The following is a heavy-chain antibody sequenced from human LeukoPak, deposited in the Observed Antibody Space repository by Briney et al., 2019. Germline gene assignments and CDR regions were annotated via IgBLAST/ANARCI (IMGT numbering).Heavy chain of an antibody. J-gene: IGHJ4*02. V-gene: IGHV4-39*01. CDR2: IYYSGST. CDR1: GGSITSSSYY. Sequence: SETLSLSCTVSGGSITSSSYYWGWIRQPPGKWLEWIGGIYYSGSTYSNPSRKARVTISVATSKNQFSLKLSSVTAADTAVYYCARRRRGRGITMIVADWGQGTLVTVS. D-gene: IGHD3-22*01. CDR3: ARRRRGRGITMIVAD.